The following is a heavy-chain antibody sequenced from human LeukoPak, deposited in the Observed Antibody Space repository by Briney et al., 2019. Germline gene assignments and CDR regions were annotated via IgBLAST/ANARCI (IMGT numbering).Heavy chain of an antibody. Sequence: GGSLRLSCAASGFTFSSYAMHWVRQAPGKGLEWVAVISYDGSNKYYADPVKGRFTISRDNSKNTLYLQMNSLRAEDTAVYYCARLVGADDAFDIWGQGTMVTVSS. J-gene: IGHJ3*02. CDR1: GFTFSSYA. D-gene: IGHD1-26*01. CDR2: ISYDGSNK. CDR3: ARLVGADDAFDI. V-gene: IGHV3-30*01.